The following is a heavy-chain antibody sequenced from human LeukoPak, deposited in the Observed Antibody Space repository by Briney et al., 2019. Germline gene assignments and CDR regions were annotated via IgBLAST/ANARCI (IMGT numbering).Heavy chain of an antibody. V-gene: IGHV1-2*02. CDR1: GYTFTSYD. CDR2: INPNSGGT. D-gene: IGHD3-16*02. Sequence: ASVKVSCKASGYTFTSYDINWVRQATGQGLEWMGWINPNSGGTNYAQKFQGRVTMTRDTSISTAYMELSRLRSDDTAVYYCARSLFRALYMDVWGKGTTVTISS. CDR3: ARSLFRALYMDV. J-gene: IGHJ6*03.